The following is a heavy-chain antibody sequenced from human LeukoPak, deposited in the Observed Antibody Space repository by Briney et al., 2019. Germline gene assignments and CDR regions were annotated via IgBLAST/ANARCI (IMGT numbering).Heavy chain of an antibody. V-gene: IGHV1-18*01. D-gene: IGHD3-10*01. Sequence: ASVKVSCKASGYTFTIYGITWVRQAPGQGLEWMGWISTYNGNTNYAQRLQGRVTMTRNTSISTAYMELSSLRSEDTAVYYCARGGGSGSYIYYYYMDVWGKGTTVTISS. CDR2: ISTYNGNT. J-gene: IGHJ6*03. CDR1: GYTFTIYG. CDR3: ARGGGSGSYIYYYYMDV.